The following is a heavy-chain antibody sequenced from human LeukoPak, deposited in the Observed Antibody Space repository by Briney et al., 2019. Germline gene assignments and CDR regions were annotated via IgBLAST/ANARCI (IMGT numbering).Heavy chain of an antibody. CDR3: SRTCYTYQLRRGL. Sequence: PGGSLRLSCAASGFTFSSYWMHWVRQVPGKGLVWVSRILSDGSSASYADSVKGRFTISRDNAKNTLYLQMNSLRAEDTARYYCSRTCYTYQLRRGLWGQGTTVTVSS. J-gene: IGHJ6*02. CDR1: GFTFSSYW. V-gene: IGHV3-74*01. CDR2: ILSDGSSA. D-gene: IGHD3/OR15-3a*01.